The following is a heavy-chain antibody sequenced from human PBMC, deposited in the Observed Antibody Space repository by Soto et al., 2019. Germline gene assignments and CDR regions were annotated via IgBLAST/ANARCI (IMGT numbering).Heavy chain of an antibody. CDR1: GYTFTSYD. J-gene: IGHJ5*02. Sequence: QVQLVQSGAEVKKPGASVKVSCKASGYTFTSYDINWVRQATGQGLEYLGWMNPNSGNTGYVQKFQARVTMTRETSISTAYMELSSLRSEDSAVYFCARGIKYGAYSRWFDPWGQGTLVTVSS. CDR3: ARGIKYGAYSRWFDP. D-gene: IGHD4-17*01. CDR2: MNPNSGNT. V-gene: IGHV1-8*01.